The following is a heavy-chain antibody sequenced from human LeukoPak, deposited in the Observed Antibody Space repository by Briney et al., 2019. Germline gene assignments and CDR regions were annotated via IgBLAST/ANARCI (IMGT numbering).Heavy chain of an antibody. CDR1: GFTFSSYA. J-gene: IGHJ4*02. D-gene: IGHD3-10*01. Sequence: PGGSLRLSCAASGFTFSSYAMHWVRQAPGKGLEYVSAISSNGGSTYYANSVKGRFTISRDNSKNTLYLQMNSLRAEDTAVYYCAKGDGSGSYYRFDYWGQGTLVTVSS. CDR2: ISSNGGST. V-gene: IGHV3-64*01. CDR3: AKGDGSGSYYRFDY.